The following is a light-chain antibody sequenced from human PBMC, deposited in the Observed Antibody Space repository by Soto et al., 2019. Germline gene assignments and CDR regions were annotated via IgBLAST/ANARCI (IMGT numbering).Light chain of an antibody. Sequence: EIVLTQSPGTLSSSPGERATLSCRASQAVGNAYLAWYQHKPGQVPRLLIHGASNRATGIPDRFSGGGSGTDFTLTINRLEPEDFALYYCQQFGSSPYTFGQGTRLEIK. CDR1: QAVGNAY. CDR3: QQFGSSPYT. J-gene: IGKJ2*01. CDR2: GAS. V-gene: IGKV3-20*01.